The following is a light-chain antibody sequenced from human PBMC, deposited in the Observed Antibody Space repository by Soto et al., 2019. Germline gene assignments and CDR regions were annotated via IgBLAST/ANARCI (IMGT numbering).Light chain of an antibody. CDR3: SSYTSSSTLYV. CDR1: SSDVGSYNL. V-gene: IGLV2-14*02. CDR2: EGS. Sequence: ALTQPASVSGSPGQSITISCTGTSSDVGSYNLVSWYQQHPGKAPKLMIYEGSKRPSGVSNRFSGSKSGNTASLTISGLQAEDEADYYCSSYTSSSTLYVFGTGTKVTVL. J-gene: IGLJ1*01.